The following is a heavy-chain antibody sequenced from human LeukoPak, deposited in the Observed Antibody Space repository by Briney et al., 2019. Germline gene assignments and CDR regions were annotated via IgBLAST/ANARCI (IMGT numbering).Heavy chain of an antibody. D-gene: IGHD6-19*01. CDR2: TYYRSKWYN. CDR3: ARDVYSSGWSIDY. V-gene: IGHV6-1*01. J-gene: IGHJ4*02. Sequence: SQTLSLTCAISGDSVSSNSAAWNWIRQSPSRGLEWLGRTYYRSKWYNGYAVFVKSRISVNPDTSKNQFSLQLNSVTPEDTAVYYCARDVYSSGWSIDYWGQGTLVTVSS. CDR1: GDSVSSNSAA.